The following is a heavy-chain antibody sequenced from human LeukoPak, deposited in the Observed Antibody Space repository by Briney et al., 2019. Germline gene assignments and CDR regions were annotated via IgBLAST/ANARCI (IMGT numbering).Heavy chain of an antibody. CDR1: GFTFNNYW. Sequence: GGSLRLSCAASGFTFNNYWMTWFSQAPGKGLEWVANIKPDGTEIYYVDSVRGRFIVSRDNAENSLYLQMNSLRVEDTAVYYCARTPDGADYWGQGTLVTVSS. CDR2: IKPDGTEI. CDR3: ARTPDGADY. J-gene: IGHJ4*02. D-gene: IGHD3-10*01. V-gene: IGHV3-7*01.